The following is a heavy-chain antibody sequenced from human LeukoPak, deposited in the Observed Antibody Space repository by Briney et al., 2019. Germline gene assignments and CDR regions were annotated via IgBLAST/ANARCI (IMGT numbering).Heavy chain of an antibody. Sequence: ASVKVSCKASGYTFTGYYMHWVRQAPGQGLEWMGWINPNSGGTNYAQKFQGRVTMTRDTSISTAYMELSRLRSDDTAVYYCARVVGDSSGYYATYFDYWGQGTLVTVSS. D-gene: IGHD3-22*01. V-gene: IGHV1-2*02. CDR2: INPNSGGT. CDR1: GYTFTGYY. J-gene: IGHJ4*02. CDR3: ARVVGDSSGYYATYFDY.